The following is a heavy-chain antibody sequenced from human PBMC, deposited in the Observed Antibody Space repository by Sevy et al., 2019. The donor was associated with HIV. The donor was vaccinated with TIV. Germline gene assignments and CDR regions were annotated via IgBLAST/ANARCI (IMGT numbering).Heavy chain of an antibody. Sequence: SETLSLTCTVSGGSISSGDYYWSWIRQPPGKGLEWIGYIYYSGSTYYNPSLKSRVTISVDTSKNQFSLKLSSVTAADTVVYYCATESRYCSGGSCYSGVYWGQGTLVTVSS. V-gene: IGHV4-30-4*01. CDR3: ATESRYCSGGSCYSGVY. J-gene: IGHJ4*02. CDR1: GGSISSGDYY. D-gene: IGHD2-15*01. CDR2: IYYSGST.